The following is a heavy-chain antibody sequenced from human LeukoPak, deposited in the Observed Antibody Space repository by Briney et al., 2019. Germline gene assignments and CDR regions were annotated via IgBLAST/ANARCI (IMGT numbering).Heavy chain of an antibody. Sequence: SGPAVVKPTQTLTLTCTFSGFSLSTSGMCVSWIRQPPGKAPEWLARIDWDDDKYYSTSLKTRLTISKDTSKNQVVLTMTNMDPVDTATYYCARQVTDGYVFDYWGQGTLVTVSS. CDR2: IDWDDDK. D-gene: IGHD4-11*01. V-gene: IGHV2-70*11. CDR3: ARQVTDGYVFDY. J-gene: IGHJ4*02. CDR1: GFSLSTSGMC.